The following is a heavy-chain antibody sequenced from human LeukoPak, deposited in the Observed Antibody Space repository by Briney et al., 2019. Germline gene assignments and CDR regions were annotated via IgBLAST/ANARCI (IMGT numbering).Heavy chain of an antibody. J-gene: IGHJ5*02. V-gene: IGHV4-39*01. CDR3: AGTCRLRRFDP. Sequence: SETLSLTCTVSDGSISSGTYYWAWIRQPPGKGLECIGTIYYSGSTSYNPSLKSRVTISVDTSKNQFSLMLTSVTAADTAVYYCAGTCRLRRFDPWGQGTLVTVSS. CDR1: DGSISSGTYY. CDR2: IYYSGST. D-gene: IGHD2-2*01.